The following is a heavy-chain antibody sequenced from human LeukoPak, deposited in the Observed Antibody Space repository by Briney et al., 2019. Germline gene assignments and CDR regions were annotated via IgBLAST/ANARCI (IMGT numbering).Heavy chain of an antibody. CDR1: GGSISSSSCY. V-gene: IGHV4-39*01. CDR3: ARHPHDAVAGKIGVNWFDP. Sequence: SETLSLTCTVSGGSISSSSCYWGWIRQPPGKGLEWNGCIYYSASTYYNPSLKSRVTISVDTSKNQFSLKLSSVTAADRAVYYCARHPHDAVAGKIGVNWFDPWGQGTLVTVSS. CDR2: IYYSAST. J-gene: IGHJ5*02. D-gene: IGHD6-19*01.